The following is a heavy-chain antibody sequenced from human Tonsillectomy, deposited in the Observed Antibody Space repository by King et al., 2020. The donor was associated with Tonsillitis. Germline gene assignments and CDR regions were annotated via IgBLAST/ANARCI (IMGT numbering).Heavy chain of an antibody. Sequence: VQLVESGGGVVQPGRSLRLSCAASGCTFSSYGMHWVRQAPGKGLEWVAVICDDGSNKYYAESVKGRFTISSDNSKNTLYLQMYSLRAEDTAVYYCASGRSSTKFVAAFEIRGQGKMVTGSS. CDR3: ASGRSSTKFVAAFEI. V-gene: IGHV3-33*01. J-gene: IGHJ3*02. D-gene: IGHD2-2*01. CDR1: GCTFSSYG. CDR2: ICDDGSNK.